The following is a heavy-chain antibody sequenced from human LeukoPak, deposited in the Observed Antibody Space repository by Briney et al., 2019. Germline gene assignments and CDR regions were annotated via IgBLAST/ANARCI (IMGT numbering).Heavy chain of an antibody. CDR3: ARDEVPAAPYYYYYMDV. CDR2: FIPIFGTA. CDR1: GSTFTSYA. D-gene: IGHD2-2*01. J-gene: IGHJ6*03. Sequence: GASVKVSCKASGSTFTSYAISWVRQAPGQGLEWWGGFIPIFGTANYAQKFQGRVTITADESTSTAYMELSSLRSEDTAVYYCARDEVPAAPYYYYYMDVLGKGTTVTIAS. V-gene: IGHV1-69*13.